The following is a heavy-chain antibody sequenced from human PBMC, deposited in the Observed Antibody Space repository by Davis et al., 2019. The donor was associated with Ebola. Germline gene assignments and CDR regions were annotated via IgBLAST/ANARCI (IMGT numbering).Heavy chain of an antibody. V-gene: IGHV4-30-4*07. Sequence: MPSETLSLTCTVSGGSVSSGGHYWSWIRQPPGKRLEWLGYMYYFGITQYNPSLKSRVTISVDTSKKQFSLKLSSVTAADTAVYYCARGGESGYEDGWFDPWGQGTLVTVAS. J-gene: IGHJ5*02. CDR2: MYYFGIT. D-gene: IGHD5-12*01. CDR3: ARGGESGYEDGWFDP. CDR1: GGSVSSGGHY.